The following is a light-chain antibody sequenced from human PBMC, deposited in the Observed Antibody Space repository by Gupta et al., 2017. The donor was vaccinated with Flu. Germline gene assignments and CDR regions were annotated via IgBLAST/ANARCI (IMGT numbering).Light chain of an antibody. V-gene: IGLV2-14*01. J-gene: IGLJ2*01. CDR3: TSYTASNTLL. Sequence: QSALTQPASVSGSPGQSITISCTGTDTDVGTYKFVSWYQHRPGKAPKLLIYDVTSRPAGIASRFSGSKSHNTASLTISGLQSDDEADYYCTSYTASNTLLFGGGTNLTVL. CDR2: DVT. CDR1: DTDVGTYKF.